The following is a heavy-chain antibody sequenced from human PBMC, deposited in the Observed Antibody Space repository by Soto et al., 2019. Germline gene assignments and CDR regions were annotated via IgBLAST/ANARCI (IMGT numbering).Heavy chain of an antibody. CDR2: IIPIFGTA. J-gene: IGHJ5*02. CDR1: GGTFSSYA. D-gene: IGHD1-7*01. V-gene: IGHV1-69*01. Sequence: QVQLVQSGAEVKKPGSSVKVSCQASGGTFSSYAISWVRQAPGQGLEWMGGIIPIFGTANYAQKFQGRVTITADESTSTAYMELSSLRSEDTAVYYCARLTGTREVWWFDPWGQGTLVTVSS. CDR3: ARLTGTREVWWFDP.